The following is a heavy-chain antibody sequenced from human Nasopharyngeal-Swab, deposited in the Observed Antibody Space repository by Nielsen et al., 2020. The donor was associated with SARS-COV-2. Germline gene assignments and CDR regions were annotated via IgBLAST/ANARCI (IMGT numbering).Heavy chain of an antibody. CDR2: IIPIFGTA. V-gene: IGHV1-69*13. D-gene: IGHD1-14*01. J-gene: IGHJ5*02. CDR3: APFGSVWAEDWFDP. Sequence: SVKVSCKASGGTFSSYAISWVLQAPGQGLEWMGGIIPIFGTANYAQKFQGRVTITADESTSTAYMELSSLRSEDTAVYYCAPFGSVWAEDWFDPWGQGTLVTVSS. CDR1: GGTFSSYA.